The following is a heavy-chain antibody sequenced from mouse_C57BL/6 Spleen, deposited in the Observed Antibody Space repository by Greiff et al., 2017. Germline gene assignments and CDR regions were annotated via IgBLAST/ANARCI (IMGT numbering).Heavy chain of an antibody. J-gene: IGHJ1*03. CDR1: GFTFSSYS. V-gene: IGHV5-9*01. Sequence: EVQLEESGAGLVKPGASLKLSCAASGFTFSSYSMSWVRQRPGKRLEWVGTISGGGGNTYYPDSVKGRLTISRDNAKTTLYLQISSLRSEDTALYYCAREFSTGRYFDYWGTGTTVTVSS. CDR2: ISGGGGNT. CDR3: AREFSTGRYFDY. D-gene: IGHD1-1*01.